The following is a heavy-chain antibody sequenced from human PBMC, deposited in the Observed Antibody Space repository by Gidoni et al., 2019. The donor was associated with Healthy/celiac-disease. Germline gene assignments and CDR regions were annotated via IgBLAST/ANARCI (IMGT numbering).Heavy chain of an antibody. D-gene: IGHD2-2*01. V-gene: IGHV4-34*01. CDR2: INHSGST. CDR1: GGSFSGSY. J-gene: IGHJ4*02. CDR3: ARGRKGGVSSTSCYADY. Sequence: QVQLQQWGAGLLKPSATLSLPCAVYGGSFSGSYWSWIRQPPGKGLEWIGEINHSGSTNYNPSLKSRVTISVDTSKNQFSLKLSSVTAADTAVYYCARGRKGGVSSTSCYADYWGQGTLVTVSS.